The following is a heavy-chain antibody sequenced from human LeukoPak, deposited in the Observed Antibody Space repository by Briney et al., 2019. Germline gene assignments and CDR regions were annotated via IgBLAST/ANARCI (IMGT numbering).Heavy chain of an antibody. Sequence: GASVKVSCKVSGYTLTELSMHWVRQAPGKGLEWMGGFDPEDGETIYAQKFQGRVTMTEDTSTDTAYIELSSLRSEDTAVYYCATGAFLWFGEFPDAFDIWGQGTMVTVSS. V-gene: IGHV1-24*01. J-gene: IGHJ3*02. D-gene: IGHD3-10*01. CDR3: ATGAFLWFGEFPDAFDI. CDR2: FDPEDGET. CDR1: GYTLTELS.